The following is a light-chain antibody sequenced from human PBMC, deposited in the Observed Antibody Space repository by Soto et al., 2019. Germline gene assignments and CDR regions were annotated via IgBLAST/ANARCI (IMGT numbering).Light chain of an antibody. CDR1: SSDVGNYNL. CDR3: CAYASSSILL. CDR2: EGN. V-gene: IGLV2-23*01. J-gene: IGLJ2*01. Sequence: QSVLTQPASVSGSPGQSITISCTGTSSDVGNYNLVSWYQQHPGKAPKLMIYEGNKRPSGISNRFSVSKSGNTASLTISGLQTEDEADYYCCAYASSSILLFGGGTKLTVL.